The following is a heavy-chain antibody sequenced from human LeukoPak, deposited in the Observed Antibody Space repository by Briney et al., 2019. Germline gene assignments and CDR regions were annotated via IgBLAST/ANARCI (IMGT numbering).Heavy chain of an antibody. CDR1: GFTFSNYA. D-gene: IGHD6-13*01. CDR3: LKDRSGYSSSWYGRWNWFDP. Sequence: GGSLGLSCSASGFTFSNYAMHWVRQAPGKGLEYVSAISSNGGSTYYADSVKGRFTISRDNSKNTLYLQMSSLRAEDTAVYYCLKDRSGYSSSWYGRWNWFDPWGQGTLVTVSS. V-gene: IGHV3-64D*06. J-gene: IGHJ5*02. CDR2: ISSNGGST.